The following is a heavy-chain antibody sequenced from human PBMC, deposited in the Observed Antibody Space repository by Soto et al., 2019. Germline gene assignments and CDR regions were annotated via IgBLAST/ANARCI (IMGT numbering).Heavy chain of an antibody. V-gene: IGHV2-26*01. CDR2: IFSNDEK. CDR3: ARYDFWSGYYVFDY. CDR1: GFSLSNARMG. J-gene: IGHJ4*02. Sequence: QVTLKESGPVLVKPTEPLTLTCTVSGFSLSNARMGVSWIRQPPGKALEWLAHIFSNDEKSYSTSLKSRLTISKDTSKSQVVLTMTNMDPVDTATYYCARYDFWSGYYVFDYWGQGTLVTVSS. D-gene: IGHD3-3*01.